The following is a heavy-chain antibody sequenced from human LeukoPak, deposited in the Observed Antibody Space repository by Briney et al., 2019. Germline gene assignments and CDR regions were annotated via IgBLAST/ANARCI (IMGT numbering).Heavy chain of an antibody. CDR2: ISPNGVIT. CDR1: GFTFSSHG. J-gene: IGHJ4*02. D-gene: IGHD5-24*01. Sequence: GGSLRLSCAASGFTFSSHGMNWVRQAPGKGLEWVSGISPNGVITYYADSVKGRFTISRDNSKGTVYLQMNSLRPEDTAVYYCAKDDAWLQYGDWGRGTLVTVSS. CDR3: AKDDAWLQYGD. V-gene: IGHV3-23*01.